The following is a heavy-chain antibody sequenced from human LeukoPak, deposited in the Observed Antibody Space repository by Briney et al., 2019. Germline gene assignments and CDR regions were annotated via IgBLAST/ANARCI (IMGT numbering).Heavy chain of an antibody. CDR3: VAALRGYGGYVRLGDYYYMDV. Sequence: SVKVSCKASGGTFSSYAISWVRQAPGQGLEWMGGIIPILGTANYAQKFQGRVTITTDESTSTAYMELSSLRSEDTAVYYCVAALRGYGGYVRLGDYYYMDVWGKGTTVTVSS. D-gene: IGHD5-12*01. CDR1: GGTFSSYA. J-gene: IGHJ6*03. V-gene: IGHV1-69*05. CDR2: IIPILGTA.